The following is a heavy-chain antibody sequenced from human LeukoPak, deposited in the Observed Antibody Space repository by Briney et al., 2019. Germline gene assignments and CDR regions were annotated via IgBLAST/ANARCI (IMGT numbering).Heavy chain of an antibody. CDR1: GFTFSSYA. J-gene: IGHJ4*02. D-gene: IGHD6-19*01. CDR2: ISGSGGST. Sequence: GGSLRLSCVASGFTFSSYAMSWVRQAPGKGLEWVSAISGSGGSTYYADSVKGRFTISRDNSKNTLYLQMNSLRAEDTAVYYCAKEYSRGWTPDRFDYWGQGTLVTVSS. CDR3: AKEYSRGWTPDRFDY. V-gene: IGHV3-23*01.